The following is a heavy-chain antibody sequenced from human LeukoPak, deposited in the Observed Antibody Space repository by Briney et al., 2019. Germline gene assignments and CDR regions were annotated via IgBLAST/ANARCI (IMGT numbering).Heavy chain of an antibody. CDR3: ARAYDSSGPGAFDI. J-gene: IGHJ3*02. V-gene: IGHV4-39*07. CDR2: IYYSGST. D-gene: IGHD3-22*01. CDR1: GGSISSSSYY. Sequence: SETLSLTCTVSGGSISSSSYYWGWIRQPPGKGLEWIGSIYYSGSTYYNPSLKSRVTISVDTSKNQFSLKLSSVTAADTAVYYCARAYDSSGPGAFDIWGQGTMVTVSS.